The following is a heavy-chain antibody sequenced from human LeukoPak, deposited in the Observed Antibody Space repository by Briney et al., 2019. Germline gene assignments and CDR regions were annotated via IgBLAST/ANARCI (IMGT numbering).Heavy chain of an antibody. Sequence: SVKVPCKASGGTFSSYAISWVRQAPGQGLEWMGGIIPIFGTANYAQKFQGRVTITADESTSTAYMELSSLRSEDTAVYYCARLNGIAVAPFDYWGQGTLVTVSS. CDR3: ARLNGIAVAPFDY. J-gene: IGHJ4*02. D-gene: IGHD6-19*01. V-gene: IGHV1-69*13. CDR1: GGTFSSYA. CDR2: IIPIFGTA.